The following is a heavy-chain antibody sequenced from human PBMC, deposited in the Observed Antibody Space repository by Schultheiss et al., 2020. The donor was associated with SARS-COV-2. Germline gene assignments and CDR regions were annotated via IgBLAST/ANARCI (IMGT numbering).Heavy chain of an antibody. J-gene: IGHJ4*02. CDR2: IYYSGST. CDR3: ARWDPVAETFDY. Sequence: SQTLSLTCTVSGGSVSSGSYYWSWIRQPPGKGLEWIGYIYYSGSTNYNPSLKSRVTISVDTSKNQFSLKLSSVTAADTAVYYCARWDPVAETFDYWGQGTLVTVSS. V-gene: IGHV4-61*01. D-gene: IGHD6-19*01. CDR1: GGSVSSGSYY.